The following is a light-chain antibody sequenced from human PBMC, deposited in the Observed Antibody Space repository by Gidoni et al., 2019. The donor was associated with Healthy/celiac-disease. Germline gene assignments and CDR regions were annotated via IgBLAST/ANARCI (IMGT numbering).Light chain of an antibody. Sequence: SYEPTQPPSVSVSPGQTARITCSGDALPKQYAYWYQQKPGQAPVLVIYKDSERPSGIPERFSGSSSGTTVTLTISGVQAEDEADYYCQSADSSGSGVVFGGGTKLTVL. CDR1: ALPKQY. J-gene: IGLJ2*01. V-gene: IGLV3-25*02. CDR3: QSADSSGSGVV. CDR2: KDS.